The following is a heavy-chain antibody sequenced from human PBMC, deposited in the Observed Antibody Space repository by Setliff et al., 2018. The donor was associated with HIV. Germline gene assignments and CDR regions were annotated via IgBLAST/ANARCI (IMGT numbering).Heavy chain of an antibody. J-gene: IGHJ3*02. CDR1: GGSFSDYY. D-gene: IGHD2-21*01. V-gene: IGHV4-34*01. Sequence: PSETLSLTCTVSGGSFSDYYWTWIRQPPNEGLEWIGEINDRGNTNYMPSLRSRVTISVDTSKNQFSLKLSSVTAADTAVYYCASSIVVDAFDIWGQGTMVTVSS. CDR3: ASSIVVDAFDI. CDR2: INDRGNT.